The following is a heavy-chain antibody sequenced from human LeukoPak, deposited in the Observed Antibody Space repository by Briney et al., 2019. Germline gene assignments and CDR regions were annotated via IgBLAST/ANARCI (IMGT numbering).Heavy chain of an antibody. J-gene: IGHJ4*02. CDR3: ARQSRDGSKTRGYYFDY. V-gene: IGHV5-51*01. CDR2: IYPADSDT. CDR1: GYSFINYW. D-gene: IGHD3-10*01. Sequence: GESLKISCQVSGYSFINYWIGWVRQMPGKGLESMGIIYPADSDTTYSPSFQGQVTISAGKSISTVYLQWSSLKASDTAMYYCARQSRDGSKTRGYYFDYWGQGTLVTVSS.